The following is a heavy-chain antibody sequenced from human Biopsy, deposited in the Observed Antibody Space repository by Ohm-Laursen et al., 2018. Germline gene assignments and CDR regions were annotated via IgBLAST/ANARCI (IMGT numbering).Heavy chain of an antibody. D-gene: IGHD3-16*01. CDR1: GKTFSDYQ. CDR3: ARAAFGPFDS. CDR2: INQAGTT. Sequence: TLSLTCSVFGKTFSDYQWSWIRQPPGKGLEWIGQINQAGTTTYNPSLKSRVSLSADASKYEFSLRLTSVTAADTAVYYFARAAFGPFDSWGQGALVTVSS. V-gene: IGHV4-34*01. J-gene: IGHJ4*02.